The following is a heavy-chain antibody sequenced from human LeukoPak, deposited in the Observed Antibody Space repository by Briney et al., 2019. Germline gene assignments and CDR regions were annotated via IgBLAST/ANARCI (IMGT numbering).Heavy chain of an antibody. CDR1: GYTFTSYG. D-gene: IGHD3-22*01. CDR2: ISAYNGNT. Sequence: ASVKVSCKASGYTFTSYGIIWVRQAPGQGLEWMGWISAYNGNTNYAQKLQGRVTMTTDTSTSTAYMELRSLRSDDTAVYYCARPIEGPYWFDPWGQGTLVTVSS. V-gene: IGHV1-18*01. J-gene: IGHJ5*02. CDR3: ARPIEGPYWFDP.